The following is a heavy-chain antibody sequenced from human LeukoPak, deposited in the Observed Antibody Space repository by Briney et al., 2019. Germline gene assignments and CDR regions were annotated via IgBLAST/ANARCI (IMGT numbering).Heavy chain of an antibody. Sequence: SETLSLTCAVSGYSISSGYYWGWIRQPPGKGLEWIASFYRSGGTYYNLSLKSRVSISVDASKNQFSLKLNSVTAADTAIYYCARYRSPSAITADYFDYWGRGTLVTVSS. V-gene: IGHV4-38-2*01. CDR1: GYSISSGYY. CDR2: FYRSGGT. J-gene: IGHJ4*02. CDR3: ARYRSPSAITADYFDY. D-gene: IGHD6-13*01.